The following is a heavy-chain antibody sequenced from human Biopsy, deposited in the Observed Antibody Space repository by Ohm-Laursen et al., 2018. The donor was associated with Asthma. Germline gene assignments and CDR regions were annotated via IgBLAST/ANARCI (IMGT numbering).Heavy chain of an antibody. CDR1: GITFSTYG. D-gene: IGHD2-2*01. CDR2: IWYDGRKK. CDR3: ARDGVVPDAMYYHYYYGLDV. Sequence: SLRLSCTASGITFSTYGMHWVRQAPGKGLEWVSFIWYDGRKKTYADSVKGRFTISRDNSKNTLYLQMNSLRAEDTAVYYCARDGVVPDAMYYHYYYGLDVWGQGTTVTASS. V-gene: IGHV3-33*01. J-gene: IGHJ6*02.